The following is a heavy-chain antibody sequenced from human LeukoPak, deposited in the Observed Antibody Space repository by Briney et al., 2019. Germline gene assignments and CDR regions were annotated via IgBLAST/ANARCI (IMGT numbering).Heavy chain of an antibody. Sequence: SETLSLTCTVSGGSISSGGYYWSWIRQHPGKGLEWIGYIYYSGSTYYNPSLKSRVTISVDTSKNQFSLKLSSVTAADTAVYYCARDLGDRGRGYSYGTIDYWGQGTLVTVSS. D-gene: IGHD5-18*01. CDR3: ARDLGDRGRGYSYGTIDY. CDR1: GGSISSGGYY. V-gene: IGHV4-31*03. J-gene: IGHJ4*02. CDR2: IYYSGST.